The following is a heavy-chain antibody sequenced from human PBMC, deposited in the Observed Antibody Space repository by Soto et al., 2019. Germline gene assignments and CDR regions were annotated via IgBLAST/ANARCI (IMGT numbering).Heavy chain of an antibody. J-gene: IGHJ4*02. Sequence: EVQLLESGGGLVQPGGSLRLSCAASGFTFSSYAMSWVRQAPGKGLEWVSAISGSGGSTYYADSVKGRFTISRDNAKNTLYLQMNSPRAEDTAVYYCEPLGEKYFDYWGQGTLVTVSS. V-gene: IGHV3-23*01. CDR1: GFTFSSYA. D-gene: IGHD3-10*01. CDR2: ISGSGGST. CDR3: EPLGEKYFDY.